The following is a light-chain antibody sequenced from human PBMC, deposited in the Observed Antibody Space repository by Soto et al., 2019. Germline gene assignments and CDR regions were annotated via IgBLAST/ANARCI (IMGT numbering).Light chain of an antibody. CDR3: QQRSNWPPT. J-gene: IGKJ1*01. CDR1: QSVSSY. Sequence: EIVLTQSPATLSLSPGERATLSCRACQSVSSYLAWYQKKPGQAPRLLIYDASNRATGIPARFSGSGSGTDFTLTISSLEPEDFAIYYCQQRSNWPPTFGQGTKVEIK. CDR2: DAS. V-gene: IGKV3-11*01.